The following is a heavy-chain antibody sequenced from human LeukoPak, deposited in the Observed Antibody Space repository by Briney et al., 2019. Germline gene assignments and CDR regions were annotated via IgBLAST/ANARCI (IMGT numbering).Heavy chain of an antibody. V-gene: IGHV4-59*01. J-gene: IGHJ6*02. CDR2: IYYSGST. Sequence: TSETLSLTCTVSGGSISSYYWSWIRQPPGKGLEWIGYIYYSGSTNYNPSLKSRVTISVDTSKNQFSLKLSSVTAADTAVYYCARVGDGYNRPHYYYGMDVWGQGTTVTVSS. CDR1: GGSISSYY. CDR3: ARVGDGYNRPHYYYGMDV. D-gene: IGHD5-24*01.